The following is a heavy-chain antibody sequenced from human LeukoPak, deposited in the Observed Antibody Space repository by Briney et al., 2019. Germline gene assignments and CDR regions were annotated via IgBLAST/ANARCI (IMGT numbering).Heavy chain of an antibody. CDR3: ARDRIPAAIQSPYNWFDP. V-gene: IGHV1-46*01. D-gene: IGHD2-2*01. Sequence: ASVKVSCKASGYTFTSYYMHWVRLAPGQGLEWMGIINPSGGSTSYAQKFQGRVTMTRDTSTSTVYMELSSLRSEDTAVYYCARDRIPAAIQSPYNWFDPWGQGTLVTVSS. CDR2: INPSGGST. CDR1: GYTFTSYY. J-gene: IGHJ5*02.